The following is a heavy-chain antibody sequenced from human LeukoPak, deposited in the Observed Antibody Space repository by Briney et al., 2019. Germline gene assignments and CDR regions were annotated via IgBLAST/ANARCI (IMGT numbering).Heavy chain of an antibody. CDR2: ISYDGSDT. D-gene: IGHD3-22*01. CDR1: GFTFSNYG. J-gene: IGHJ4*02. Sequence: GGSLRLSCAASGFTFSNYGMHWVRQAPGKGLEWVAVISYDGSDTYYVDSVKGRITISRDNANNTLYLQMNTLRAEDTAVYYCAKGSAYYYDSSGYYYWGQGALVTVSS. CDR3: AKGSAYYYDSSGYYY. V-gene: IGHV3-30*18.